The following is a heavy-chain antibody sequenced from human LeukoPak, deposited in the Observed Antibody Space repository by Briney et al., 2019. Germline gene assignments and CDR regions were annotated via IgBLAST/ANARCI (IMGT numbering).Heavy chain of an antibody. D-gene: IGHD3-22*01. J-gene: IGHJ4*02. CDR1: GFNFRTYG. CDR3: AKEDGTVVVSTFGD. Sequence: GGSLRLSCAASGFNFRTYGMHWVRQAPGKGLEWVAFIQFDESSKNYADSVKGRFTISRDNSKNTVYLQVNSLRAEDTAVYYCAKEDGTVVVSTFGDWGQGTLVTVSS. V-gene: IGHV3-30*02. CDR2: IQFDESSK.